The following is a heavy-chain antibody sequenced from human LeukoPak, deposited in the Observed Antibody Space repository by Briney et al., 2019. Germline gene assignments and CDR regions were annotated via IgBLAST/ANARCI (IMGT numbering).Heavy chain of an antibody. Sequence: PSETLSLTCTVSGASISSSAYYWGWIRQPPGKGLEWIVSIGGSNYYRGSTYYNPSLKNRVTIHVDTSKDQFSLKLSSVTAADTAVYYCARLETSVTEHNWFDPWGQGTLVTVSS. V-gene: IGHV4-39*01. CDR1: GASISSSAYY. CDR2: IGGSNYYRGST. D-gene: IGHD2-21*02. CDR3: ARLETSVTEHNWFDP. J-gene: IGHJ5*02.